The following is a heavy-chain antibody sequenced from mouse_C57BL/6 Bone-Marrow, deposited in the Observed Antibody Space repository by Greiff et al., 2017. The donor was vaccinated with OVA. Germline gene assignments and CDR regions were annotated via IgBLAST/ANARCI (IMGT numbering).Heavy chain of an antibody. CDR1: GYTFTSYG. CDR3: ARVGGVRYPWYFDV. D-gene: IGHD1-1*01. J-gene: IGHJ1*03. V-gene: IGHV1-81*01. CDR2: IYPRSGTT. Sequence: QVQLQQSGAELARPGASVKLSCKASGYTFTSYGISWVKQSTGQGLEWIGEIYPRSGTTYYNEQFTGKATLTADNTYSTADMEIRSLTSEDSAVYVCARVGGVRYPWYFDVWGTGTTVTVSS.